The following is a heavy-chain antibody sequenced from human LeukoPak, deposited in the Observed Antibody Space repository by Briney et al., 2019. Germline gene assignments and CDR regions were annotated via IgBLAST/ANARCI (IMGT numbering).Heavy chain of an antibody. CDR1: GFTFSSYA. J-gene: IGHJ4*02. V-gene: IGHV3-64*01. CDR3: ARGRPDYASY. D-gene: IGHD3-10*01. CDR2: ISSNGGST. Sequence: GGSLRLSCAASGFTFSSYAMHRVRQAPGKGLEYVSAISSNGGSTYYANSVKGRFTISRDNSKNTLYLQMGSLRAEDMAVYYCARGRPDYASYWGQGTLVTVSS.